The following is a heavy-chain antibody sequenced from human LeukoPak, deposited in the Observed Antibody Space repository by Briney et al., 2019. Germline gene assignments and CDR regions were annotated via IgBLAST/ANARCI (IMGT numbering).Heavy chain of an antibody. J-gene: IGHJ5*02. CDR2: IYYSGST. V-gene: IGHV4-30-4*01. CDR1: GGSISSGDCY. CDR3: ARETKQLEKTA. Sequence: PSETLSLTCTVSGGSISSGDCYWSWIRQPPGKGLEWIGYIYYSGSTYYNPSLKSRVTISVDTSKNQFSLKLSSVTAADTAVYYCARETKQLEKTAWGQGTLVTVSS. D-gene: IGHD1-1*01.